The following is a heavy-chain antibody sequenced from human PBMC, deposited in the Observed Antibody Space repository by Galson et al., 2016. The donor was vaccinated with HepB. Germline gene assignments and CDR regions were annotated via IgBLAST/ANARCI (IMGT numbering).Heavy chain of an antibody. Sequence: ELLSLTCSVSGASIRSYYWSWLRQPPGKGLEWIGYMFYSGSSKYNPSLNSRVTISIDTSTNQFSLNLISVTAADTAVYYCARRLPCSDDSCYRPYDAFDLWGQGTMVTVAS. J-gene: IGHJ3*01. CDR1: GASIRSYY. V-gene: IGHV4-59*08. CDR2: MFYSGSS. CDR3: ARRLPCSDDSCYRPYDAFDL. D-gene: IGHD2-15*01.